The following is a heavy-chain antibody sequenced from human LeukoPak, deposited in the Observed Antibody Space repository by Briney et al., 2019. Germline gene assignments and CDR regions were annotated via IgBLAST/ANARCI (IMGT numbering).Heavy chain of an antibody. CDR3: AKDYCSSTSCYLRGVDY. J-gene: IGHJ4*02. V-gene: IGHV3-23*01. D-gene: IGHD2-2*01. Sequence: GGSLRLSCAASGFTFSSYAMGWVRQAPGKGLEWVSAISGSGGSTYYADSVKGRFTISRDNSKNTLYPQMNSLRAEDTAVYYCAKDYCSSTSCYLRGVDYWGQGTLVTVSS. CDR1: GFTFSSYA. CDR2: ISGSGGST.